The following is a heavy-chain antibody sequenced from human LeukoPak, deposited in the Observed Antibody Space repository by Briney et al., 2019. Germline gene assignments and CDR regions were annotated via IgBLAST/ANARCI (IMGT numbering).Heavy chain of an antibody. Sequence: SETLSLTCTVSGSISSYYWSWIRQPPGKGLERIGYIYTSGSTNYNPSLKSRVTISVDTPKNQFSLDLSSVTAADTAVYYCARQKCTSTSCLTKNAFDIWGQGTMVTVSS. D-gene: IGHD2-2*01. J-gene: IGHJ3*02. V-gene: IGHV4-4*09. CDR2: IYTSGST. CDR3: ARQKCTSTSCLTKNAFDI. CDR1: GSISSYY.